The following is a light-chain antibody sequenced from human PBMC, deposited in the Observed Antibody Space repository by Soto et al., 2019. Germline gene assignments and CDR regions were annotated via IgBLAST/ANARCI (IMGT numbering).Light chain of an antibody. CDR1: QSISSY. V-gene: IGKV1-39*01. CDR2: AAS. Sequence: DIQMTQSTSSLSGSVGDRVTITCRASQSISSYLNWYQQKPGKAPKLLIYAASSLQSGVPSRFSGSGSGTDFTLTISSLQPEDFATYYCQQRETFGQGTKVDIK. CDR3: QQRET. J-gene: IGKJ1*01.